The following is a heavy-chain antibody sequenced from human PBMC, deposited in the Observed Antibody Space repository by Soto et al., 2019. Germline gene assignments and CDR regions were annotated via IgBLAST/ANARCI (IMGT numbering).Heavy chain of an antibody. CDR3: ARDWKSPGYCSGGSCYPYYYYYGMDV. V-gene: IGHV1-69*13. CDR1: GGTFSSYA. Sequence: SVKVSCKASGGTFSSYAISWVRQAPGQGLEWMGGIIPIFGTANYAQKFQGRVTITADESTSTAYMELSSLRSEDTAVYYCARDWKSPGYCSGGSCYPYYYYYGMDVWGQGTTVTVS. J-gene: IGHJ6*02. D-gene: IGHD2-15*01. CDR2: IIPIFGTA.